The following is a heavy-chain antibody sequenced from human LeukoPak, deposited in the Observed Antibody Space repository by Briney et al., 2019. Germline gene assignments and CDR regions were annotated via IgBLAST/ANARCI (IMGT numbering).Heavy chain of an antibody. D-gene: IGHD1-1*01. CDR3: ARDLFGETNDSDAFDI. CDR2: IYPGDSDT. V-gene: IGHV5-51*01. Sequence: GESLKISCEGSGYSFTNYWIGWVRQMPGKGLEWMGIIYPGDSDTRYSPSFQGQVTISADKSISTAYLQWSSLKASDTAMYYCARDLFGETNDSDAFDIWGQGTMVTVSS. J-gene: IGHJ3*02. CDR1: GYSFTNYW.